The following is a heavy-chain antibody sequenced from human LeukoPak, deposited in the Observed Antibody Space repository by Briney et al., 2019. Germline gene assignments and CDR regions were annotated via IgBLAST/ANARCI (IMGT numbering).Heavy chain of an antibody. D-gene: IGHD6-6*01. CDR3: ARAREYSSSGDFDY. J-gene: IGHJ4*02. V-gene: IGHV1-2*02. CDR2: INPNSGGT. Sequence: ASVKVSCKASGYTFTGYYMHWVRQAPGQGLEWMGWINPNSGGTNYAQKFQGRVTMTRDTSISTAYMELSRLRSDDPAVYYCARAREYSSSGDFDYWGQGTLVTVSS. CDR1: GYTFTGYY.